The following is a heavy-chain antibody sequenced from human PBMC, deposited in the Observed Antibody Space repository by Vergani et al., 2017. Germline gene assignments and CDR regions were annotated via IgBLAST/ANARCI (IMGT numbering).Heavy chain of an antibody. J-gene: IGHJ6*02. D-gene: IGHD6-13*01. CDR1: GGSISSYY. CDR2: IYYSGST. V-gene: IGHV4-59*01. Sequence: QVQLQESGPGLVKPSETLSLTCTVSGGSISSYYWRWIRQPPGKGLEWIGYIYYSGSTNYNPSLKSRVTRSVDTSKNQFSLKLSSVTAADTAVYYCARHSSSWETYGMDVWGQGTTVTVSS. CDR3: ARHSSSWETYGMDV.